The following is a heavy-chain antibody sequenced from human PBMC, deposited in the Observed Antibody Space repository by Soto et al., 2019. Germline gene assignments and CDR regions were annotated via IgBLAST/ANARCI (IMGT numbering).Heavy chain of an antibody. J-gene: IGHJ4*02. CDR1: GYTFTGYY. CDR3: ARSLSTIAARPDY. CDR2: INPNSGGT. Sequence: ASVKVSCKXSGYTFTGYYLHWVRQAPGQGLEWMGWINPNSGGTHYAQKFQGRLTMTRDTSISTAYMELSRLTSDETAVYYCARSLSTIAARPDYWGQGTLVTVS. D-gene: IGHD6-6*01. V-gene: IGHV1-2*02.